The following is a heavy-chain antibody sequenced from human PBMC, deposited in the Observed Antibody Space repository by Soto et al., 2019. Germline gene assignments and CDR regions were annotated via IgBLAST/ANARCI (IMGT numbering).Heavy chain of an antibody. CDR3: ARDRGTIFGVVPSYYYYYYMDG. CDR2: INPNSGGT. Sequence: VSVKVSCKASGYTFTGYYMHWVRQAPGQGLEWMGWINPNSGGTNYAQKFRGWVTMTRDTSISTAYMELSRLRSDDTAVYYCARDRGTIFGVVPSYYYYYYMDGWGKGTTVTVSS. V-gene: IGHV1-2*04. J-gene: IGHJ6*03. CDR1: GYTFTGYY. D-gene: IGHD3-3*01.